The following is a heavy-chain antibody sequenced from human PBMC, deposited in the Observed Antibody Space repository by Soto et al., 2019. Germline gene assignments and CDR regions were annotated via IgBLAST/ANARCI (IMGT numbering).Heavy chain of an antibody. CDR1: GFTISSNA. D-gene: IGHD1-1*01. J-gene: IGHJ4*02. V-gene: IGHV3-23*01. CDR3: AKDKPGTTSFDY. Sequence: EVQLLESGGGLVQPGVSLRLSCAASGFTISSNAMYWVRQAPGKGLEWVSGISDRGDTTHYADSVKGRFTISRDTSKNTLYLQLNPLRADDTAVYYCAKDKPGTTSFDYWGQGTLVTVSS. CDR2: ISDRGDTT.